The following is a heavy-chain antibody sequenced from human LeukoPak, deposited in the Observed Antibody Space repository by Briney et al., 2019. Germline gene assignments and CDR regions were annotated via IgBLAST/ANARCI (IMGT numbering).Heavy chain of an antibody. J-gene: IGHJ6*02. CDR2: INHSGST. V-gene: IGHV4-34*01. CDR3: ARERKPGPYGMDV. CDR1: GFTFSNAW. D-gene: IGHD1-1*01. Sequence: GSLRLSCAASGFTFSNAWMSWVRQPPGKGLEWIGEINHSGSTNYNPSLKSRVTISVDTSKNQFSLKLSSVTAADTAVYYRARERKPGPYGMDVWGQGTTVTVSS.